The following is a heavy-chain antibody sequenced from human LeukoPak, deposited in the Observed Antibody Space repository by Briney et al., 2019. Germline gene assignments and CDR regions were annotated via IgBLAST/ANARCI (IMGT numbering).Heavy chain of an antibody. Sequence: GGSLRLSCAASGFTFSSYAMSWVRQAPGKGLEWVSAISGSGGSTYYADSVKGRFTISRDNSKNTLYLQMNSLRAEDTAVYYCARHLKFIGVVIRSGMDVWGQGTTVTVSS. CDR3: ARHLKFIGVVIRSGMDV. CDR1: GFTFSSYA. CDR2: ISGSGGST. D-gene: IGHD3-3*01. V-gene: IGHV3-23*01. J-gene: IGHJ6*02.